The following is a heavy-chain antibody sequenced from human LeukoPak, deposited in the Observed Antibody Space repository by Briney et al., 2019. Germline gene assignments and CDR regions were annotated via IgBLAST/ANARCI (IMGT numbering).Heavy chain of an antibody. CDR3: ARGRHSYESSDYYYEGDAFDI. CDR2: INPSGDST. D-gene: IGHD3-22*01. V-gene: IGHV1-46*01. CDR1: GDTFTSYY. J-gene: IGHJ3*02. Sequence: ASVKVSCKASGDTFTSYYMHWVRQAPGQGPEWMGIINPSGDSTSSAQTFQGRVTMTRDMSTSTVYMALSSLRTEDTAVYYCARGRHSYESSDYYYEGDAFDIWGQGTMVTVSS.